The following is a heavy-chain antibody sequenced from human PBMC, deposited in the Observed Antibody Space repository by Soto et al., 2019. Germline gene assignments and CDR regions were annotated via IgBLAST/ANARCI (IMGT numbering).Heavy chain of an antibody. D-gene: IGHD2-2*01. CDR2: IGAADDP. J-gene: IGHJ6*02. CDR3: ARAYTGQLPRRGDYYYALDV. Sequence: QLVESGGGLTQAGGSLRLSCVGSGFFFNNYDMHWVRQVRGKGLEWVSAIGAADDPYYSVSVKGRFIVSRDNAQKSLYLQRNNLRAAATAVYFWARAYTGQLPRRGDYYYALDVWGRGTTVTVSS. CDR1: GFFFNNYD. V-gene: IGHV3-13*05.